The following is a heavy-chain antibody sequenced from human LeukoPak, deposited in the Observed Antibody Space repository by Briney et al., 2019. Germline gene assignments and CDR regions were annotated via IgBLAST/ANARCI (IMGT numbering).Heavy chain of an antibody. CDR1: GYTFTGYY. D-gene: IGHD6-19*01. J-gene: IGHJ4*02. CDR3: ARGAYSSGWELDY. CDR2: INPNSGGT. V-gene: IGHV1-2*02. Sequence: GASVKVSCKASGYTFTGYYMHWVRQAPGQGLEWMGWINPNSGGTNYAQKFQGRVTMTRDTSISTAYMELSRLRSDDTAVYYCARGAYSSGWELDYWGQGTLVTVSS.